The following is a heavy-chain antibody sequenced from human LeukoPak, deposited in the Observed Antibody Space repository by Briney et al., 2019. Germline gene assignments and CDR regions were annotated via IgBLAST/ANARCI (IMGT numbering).Heavy chain of an antibody. V-gene: IGHV3-66*03. D-gene: IGHD6-13*01. J-gene: IGHJ4*02. Sequence: GSLRLSCAASGFTVSSNYMSWVRQAPGKGLEWVSVIYSSGNTYYADSVKGRFSISRDNSKNTLYLQMNSLRAEDTAVYYCARERGSAAGGIFDYWGQGTLVTVSS. CDR2: IYSSGNT. CDR1: GFTVSSNY. CDR3: ARERGSAAGGIFDY.